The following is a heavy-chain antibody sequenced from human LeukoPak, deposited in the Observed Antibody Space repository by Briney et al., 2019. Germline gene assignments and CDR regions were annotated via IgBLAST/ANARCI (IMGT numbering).Heavy chain of an antibody. CDR1: GASISRLY. D-gene: IGHD1-1*01. Sequence: SETLSLTCTVSGASISRLYWSWIRQPPGRGLERIGFISNSGSPTYNPSLNSRVTISLDTSKNQFSLKVNYVTAADTAVYYCASESRQLGNWGQGTLVTVSS. J-gene: IGHJ4*02. CDR3: ASESRQLGN. V-gene: IGHV4-59*01. CDR2: ISNSGSP.